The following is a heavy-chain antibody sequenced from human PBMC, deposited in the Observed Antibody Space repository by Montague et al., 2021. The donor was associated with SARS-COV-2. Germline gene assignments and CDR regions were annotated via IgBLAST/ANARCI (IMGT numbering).Heavy chain of an antibody. CDR2: IYYSGTT. Sequence: SETLSLTCTVSGGSISGYYWRWIRQPPGKGLEWIGYIYYSGTTKYNPALKSRVAISLDTSKNRFSLKLKSVTAADTAAYYCAATHYFAPGKHDLWGQGTLVTVSS. J-gene: IGHJ5*02. V-gene: IGHV4-59*08. D-gene: IGHD2/OR15-2a*01. CDR3: AATHYFAPGKHDL. CDR1: GGSISGYY.